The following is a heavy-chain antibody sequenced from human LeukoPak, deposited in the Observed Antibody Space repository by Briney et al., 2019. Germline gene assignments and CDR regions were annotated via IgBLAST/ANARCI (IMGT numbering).Heavy chain of an antibody. J-gene: IGHJ3*02. Sequence: SETLSLTCTVSGGSISSSSYYWGWIRQPPGKGLEWIGSIYYSGSTYYNPSLKSRVTISVDTSKNQFSLKLSSVTAADTAVYYCARDLTNGAIVVVTAPILGAFDIWGQGTMVTVSS. D-gene: IGHD2-21*02. CDR2: IYYSGST. CDR3: ARDLTNGAIVVVTAPILGAFDI. V-gene: IGHV4-39*02. CDR1: GGSISSSSYY.